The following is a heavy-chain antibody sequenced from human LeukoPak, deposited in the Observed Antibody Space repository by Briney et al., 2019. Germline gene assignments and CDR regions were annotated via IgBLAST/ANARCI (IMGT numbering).Heavy chain of an antibody. V-gene: IGHV4-39*07. D-gene: IGHD3-22*01. CDR3: ARGVDSSESYAFDI. CDR2: IYYSGST. CDR1: GGSISSSSYY. J-gene: IGHJ3*02. Sequence: KPSETLSLTCTVSGGSISSSSYYWGWIRQPPGKGLEWIGSIYYSGSTYYNPSLKSRVTISVDTSKNQFSLKLSSVTAADTAVYYCARGVDSSESYAFDIWGQGTMVTVSS.